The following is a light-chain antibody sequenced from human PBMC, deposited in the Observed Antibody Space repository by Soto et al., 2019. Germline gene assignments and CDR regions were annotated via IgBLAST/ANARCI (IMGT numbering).Light chain of an antibody. CDR1: QSISSW. CDR3: QQANSFPFT. CDR2: AAS. J-gene: IGKJ3*01. Sequence: DIQMTQSPSSVSASVGDRVTITCRASQSISSWLAWYQQKPGKAPNLLIYAASILQSGVPSRFSGSGSGTDFTLTISSLQPEDFATYYCQQANSFPFTFGPGTTVDIK. V-gene: IGKV1-12*02.